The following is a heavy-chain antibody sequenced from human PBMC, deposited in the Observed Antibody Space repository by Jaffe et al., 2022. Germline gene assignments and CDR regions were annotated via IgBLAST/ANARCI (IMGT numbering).Heavy chain of an antibody. CDR1: GGTFSSYA. D-gene: IGHD6-13*01. J-gene: IGHJ3*02. CDR3: ARGQPIIAAAGIEAFDAFDI. CDR2: IIPIFGTA. Sequence: QVQLVQSGAEVKKPGSSVKVSCKASGGTFSSYAISWVRQAPGQGLEWMGGIIPIFGTANYAQKFQGRVTITADESTSTAYMELSSLRSEDTAVYYCARGQPIIAAAGIEAFDAFDIWGQGTMVTVSS. V-gene: IGHV1-69*01.